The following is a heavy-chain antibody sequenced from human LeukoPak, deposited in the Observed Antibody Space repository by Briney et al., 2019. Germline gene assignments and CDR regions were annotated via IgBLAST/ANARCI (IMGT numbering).Heavy chain of an antibody. V-gene: IGHV3-7*01. D-gene: IGHD6-19*01. CDR2: IKKDGSEK. J-gene: IGHJ4*02. Sequence: GGSLRLSCAASSFTFSNSWMTWVRQAPEKGLEWVANIKKDGSEKYYVDSVRGRFTISRDNAKNSLYLQMNSLRAEDTAVYYCAREAGTGDYWGQGTLVTVSS. CDR1: SFTFSNSW. CDR3: AREAGTGDY.